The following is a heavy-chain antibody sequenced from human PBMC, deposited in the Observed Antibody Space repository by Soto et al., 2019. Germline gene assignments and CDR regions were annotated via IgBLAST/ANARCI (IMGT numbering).Heavy chain of an antibody. D-gene: IGHD3-22*01. CDR1: GGSISSHS. CDR3: ALRSMAVVPEY. CDR2: VYSSGST. V-gene: IGHV4-59*08. J-gene: IGHJ4*02. Sequence: ETLSLTCTVSGGSISSHSWNWIRQPPGRGLEWIGYVYSSGSTKYNPSLKSRVTISVDTSKNQFSLKLNSLTAADTAVYYCALRSMAVVPEYWGQGTLVTVSS.